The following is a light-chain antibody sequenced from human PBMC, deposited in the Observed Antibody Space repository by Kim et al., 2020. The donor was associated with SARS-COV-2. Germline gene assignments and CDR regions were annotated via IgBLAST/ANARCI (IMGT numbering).Light chain of an antibody. V-gene: IGKV3-20*01. J-gene: IGKJ1*01. CDR1: QSVSGSY. CDR3: QQLGDSPRT. CDR2: SAS. Sequence: ELVLTQSPGTLSLSPGERATLSCRASQSVSGSYLAWYQQKRGQAPRLLIYSASTRATGIPDRFSGSGSGTDFTLTINRLEPEDVAVYYCQQLGDSPRTFGQGTKVDIK.